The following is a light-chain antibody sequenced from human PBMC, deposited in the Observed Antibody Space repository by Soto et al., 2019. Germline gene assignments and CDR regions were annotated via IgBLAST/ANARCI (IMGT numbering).Light chain of an antibody. Sequence: DIQMTQSPSSLSASVEDRVIITCRASQSISNHLNWYQQKPGKVPKLLIYAASTLQSGVPSRFSGSGSGTDFTLTISSLQPEDVATYYCQKYNSAPMTCGQGTKVDI. CDR2: AAS. CDR3: QKYNSAPMT. CDR1: QSISNH. J-gene: IGKJ1*01. V-gene: IGKV1-27*01.